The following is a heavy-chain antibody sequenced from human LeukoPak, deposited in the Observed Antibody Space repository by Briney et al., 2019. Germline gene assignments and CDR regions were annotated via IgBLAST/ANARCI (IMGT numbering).Heavy chain of an antibody. CDR3: ATVQPDIVVVPAAKRWGWWFDP. CDR1: GYTLTELS. Sequence: GASVKVSRKVSGYTLTELSMHWVRQAPGKGLEWMGGFDPEDGETIYAQKFQGRVTMTEDTSTDTAYMELSSLRSEDTAVYYCATVQPDIVVVPAAKRWGWWFDPWGQGTLVTVSS. J-gene: IGHJ5*02. V-gene: IGHV1-24*01. CDR2: FDPEDGET. D-gene: IGHD2-2*01.